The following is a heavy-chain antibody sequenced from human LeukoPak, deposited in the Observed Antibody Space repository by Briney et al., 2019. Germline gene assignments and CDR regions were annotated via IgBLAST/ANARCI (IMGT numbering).Heavy chain of an antibody. CDR3: GNSGTVYYYYYMDV. CDR2: IYYSGST. Sequence: SETLSLTCTVSGGSISSSSYYWGWIRQPPGKGLEWIGSIYYSGSTYYNPSLKSRVTISVDTSKNQFSLKLSSVTAADTAVYYCGNSGTVYYYYYMDVWGKGTTVTVSS. CDR1: GGSISSSSYY. J-gene: IGHJ6*03. D-gene: IGHD2-2*01. V-gene: IGHV4-39*07.